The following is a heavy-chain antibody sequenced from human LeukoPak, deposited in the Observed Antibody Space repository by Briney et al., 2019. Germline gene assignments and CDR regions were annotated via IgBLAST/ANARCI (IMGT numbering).Heavy chain of an antibody. CDR3: ARVGRGPRYCSGGSCYSWAFDI. CDR1: GGSISSSSYY. V-gene: IGHV4-39*07. D-gene: IGHD2-15*01. J-gene: IGHJ3*02. Sequence: PSETLSLTCTVSGGSISSSSYYWGWIRQPPGKGLEWIGSIYYSGSTYYNPSLKSRVTISVDTSKNQFSLRLSSVTAADTAVYYCARVGRGPRYCSGGSCYSWAFDIWGQGTMVTVSS. CDR2: IYYSGST.